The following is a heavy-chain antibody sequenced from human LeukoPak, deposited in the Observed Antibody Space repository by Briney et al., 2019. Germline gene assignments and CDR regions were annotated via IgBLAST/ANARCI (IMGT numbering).Heavy chain of an antibody. CDR1: GFTFSTYW. J-gene: IGHJ5*02. Sequence: TGGSLRLSCAASGFTFSTYWMSWVRQAPGKGLEWVANIKEDGGEKNYVDSVKGRFTISRDNARNSLHLQMNSLRAEDTAMYYCATYSRSSGWFDPRGQGTLVTVYS. D-gene: IGHD4-11*01. CDR2: IKEDGGEK. CDR3: ATYSRSSGWFDP. V-gene: IGHV3-7*01.